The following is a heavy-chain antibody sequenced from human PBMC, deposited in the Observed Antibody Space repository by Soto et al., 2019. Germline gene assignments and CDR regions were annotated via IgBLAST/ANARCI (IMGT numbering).Heavy chain of an antibody. D-gene: IGHD3-3*01. CDR1: GYTFTGYY. Sequence: QVQLVQSGAEVKKPGASVKVSCKASGYTFTGYYMHWVRQAPGQGLEWMGWVNPNSGGTTYAQKFQGWVPMTRDTSISTAYMELSRLRSDNTAVYYCARGNGITIFGVVINYGMDVWGQGTTVTVSS. J-gene: IGHJ6*02. V-gene: IGHV1-2*04. CDR3: ARGNGITIFGVVINYGMDV. CDR2: VNPNSGGT.